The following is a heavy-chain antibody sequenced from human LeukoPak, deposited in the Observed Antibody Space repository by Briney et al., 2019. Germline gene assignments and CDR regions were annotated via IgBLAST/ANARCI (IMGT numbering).Heavy chain of an antibody. Sequence: GESLKISCKCSGYRFSNYWIGWVRQMPGKGLEWMGVTGFSDTRYSPSFQGQVSMSVDRSINTAYLQWGSLKASDTAVYYCARYLETGTPFDYWGQGTLVTVSS. D-gene: IGHD3-3*01. J-gene: IGHJ4*02. CDR3: ARYLETGTPFDY. V-gene: IGHV5-51*01. CDR2: TGFSDT. CDR1: GYRFSNYW.